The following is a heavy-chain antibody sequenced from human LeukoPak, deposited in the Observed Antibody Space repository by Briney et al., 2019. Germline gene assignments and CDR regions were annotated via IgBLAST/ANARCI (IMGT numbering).Heavy chain of an antibody. J-gene: IGHJ4*02. CDR2: VDPEDGET. Sequence: ASVTISCKASGYTFTDYYMHWVPQAPGKGLEWMGRVDPEDGETIYAEKFQGRVTITADTSTDTAYMELSSLRSEDTAVYYCATRYSGSYYLDYWGQGTLVTVSS. CDR3: ATRYSGSYYLDY. CDR1: GYTFTDYY. V-gene: IGHV1-69-2*01. D-gene: IGHD1-26*01.